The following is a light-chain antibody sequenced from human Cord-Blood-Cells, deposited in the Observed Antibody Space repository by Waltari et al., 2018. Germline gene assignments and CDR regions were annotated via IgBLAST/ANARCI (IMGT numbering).Light chain of an antibody. V-gene: IGKV2-28*01. CDR2: LGS. J-gene: IGKJ4*01. Sequence: DIVMTQSPLSLPVTPGEPASISCRSSQSLLHSNGYNYLDWYLQKPGQSPQLLIYLGSNLASGVPDRFSGSGSGTDFTLKISRVEAEDVGVYCCMQALQTPLTFGGGTKVEIK. CDR3: MQALQTPLT. CDR1: QSLLHSNGYNY.